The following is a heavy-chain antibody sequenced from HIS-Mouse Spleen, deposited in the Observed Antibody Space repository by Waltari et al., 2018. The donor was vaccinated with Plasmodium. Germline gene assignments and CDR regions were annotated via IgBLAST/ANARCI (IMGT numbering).Heavy chain of an antibody. CDR2: FIPILGIA. J-gene: IGHJ4*02. CDR3: ARGGATGEAFTLDY. D-gene: IGHD7-27*01. Sequence: QVQLVQSGAEVKKPGSSGKVSCKASGGTFSSYALSWVRQAPGQGHEGMGRFIPILGIATYEQKVPGSVTSPADKSTSTAYRELSSLRSEDTAVYYCARGGATGEAFTLDYWGQGTLVTVSS. CDR1: GGTFSSYA. V-gene: IGHV1-69*04.